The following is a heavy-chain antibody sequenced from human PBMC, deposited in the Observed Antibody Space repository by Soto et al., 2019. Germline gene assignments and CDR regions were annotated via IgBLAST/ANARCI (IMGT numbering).Heavy chain of an antibody. V-gene: IGHV4-4*07. J-gene: IGHJ4*02. CDR3: ARCMWTTAMEYYFDY. Sequence: SETLSLTCTVSGGSISSYYWSWIRQPAGKGLEWIGRIYTSGSTNYNPSLKSRVTMSVDTSKNQFSLKLSSVTAADTAVYYCARCMWTTAMEYYFDYWGQGTLVTVSS. CDR2: IYTSGST. CDR1: GGSISSYY. D-gene: IGHD5-18*01.